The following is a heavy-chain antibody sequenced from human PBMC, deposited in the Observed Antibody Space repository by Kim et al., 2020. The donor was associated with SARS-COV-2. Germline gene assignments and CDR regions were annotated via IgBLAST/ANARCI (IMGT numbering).Heavy chain of an antibody. V-gene: IGHV1-18*04. CDR1: GYTFTSYG. D-gene: IGHD3-10*01. Sequence: ASVKVSCKASGYTFTSYGISWVRQAPGQGLEWMGWISAYNGNTNYAQKLQGRVTMTTDTSTSTAYMELRSLRSDDTAVYYCARGPRDLLWFGEYAMDVWGQGTTVTVSS. J-gene: IGHJ6*02. CDR3: ARGPRDLLWFGEYAMDV. CDR2: ISAYNGNT.